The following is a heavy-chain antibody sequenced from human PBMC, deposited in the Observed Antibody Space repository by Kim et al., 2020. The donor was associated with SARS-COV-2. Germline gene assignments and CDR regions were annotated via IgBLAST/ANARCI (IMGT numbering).Heavy chain of an antibody. J-gene: IGHJ6*02. Sequence: SETLSLTCAVYGGSFSDYYWSWIRQPPGKGLEWIGEINHSGSTNYNPSLKSRVTISVDTSKNQLSLKLNSVTAADTAVYYCARGTGVVQGNYYYYYGMDVWGQGTTVTVSS. CDR3: ARGTGVVQGNYYYYYGMDV. D-gene: IGHD3-16*01. CDR2: INHSGST. V-gene: IGHV4-34*01. CDR1: GGSFSDYY.